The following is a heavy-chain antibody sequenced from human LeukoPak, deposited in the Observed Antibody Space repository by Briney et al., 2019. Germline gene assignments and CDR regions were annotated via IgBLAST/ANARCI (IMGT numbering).Heavy chain of an antibody. CDR2: ISGSGGST. J-gene: IGHJ4*02. CDR1: GCTFSSYA. CDR3: ATSPRGWYYFDY. V-gene: IGHV3-23*01. Sequence: PWGSLRLSCAASGCTFSSYAMSWVRQAPGKGLEWVSAISGSGGSTYYADSVKGRFTISRDNSKNTLYLQMNSLRAEDTAVYYCATSPRGWYYFDYWGQGTLVTVSS. D-gene: IGHD2-15*01.